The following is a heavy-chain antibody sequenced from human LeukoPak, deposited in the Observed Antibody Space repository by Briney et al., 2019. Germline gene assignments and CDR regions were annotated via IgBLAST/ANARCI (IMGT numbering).Heavy chain of an antibody. CDR1: GGSITSNSYS. CDR2: LSHAGTN. V-gene: IGHV4-39*01. CDR3: ARLRGGVQLWGD. Sequence: SETLSLTCTVSGGSITSNSYSWGWIRQPPGKGLQWIVTLSHAGTNYYNPSLKSRVTMPVGRSKNQFSLKLTSVTATDTAVYYCARLRGGVQLWGDWGQGTLVTVSS. J-gene: IGHJ4*02. D-gene: IGHD5-18*01.